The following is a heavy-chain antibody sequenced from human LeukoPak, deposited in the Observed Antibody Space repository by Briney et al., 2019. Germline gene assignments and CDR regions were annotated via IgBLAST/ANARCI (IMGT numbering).Heavy chain of an antibody. D-gene: IGHD3-22*01. CDR2: ISGSGGST. Sequence: GGSLRLSCAASGFTFSSYAMSWVRQAPGKGLEWVSAISGSGGSTYYADSVKGRFTISRDNSKNTLYLQMNSLRAEDTAVYYCAKTASSGYYYGRYHYYGMDVWGQGTTVTASS. J-gene: IGHJ6*02. V-gene: IGHV3-23*01. CDR1: GFTFSSYA. CDR3: AKTASSGYYYGRYHYYGMDV.